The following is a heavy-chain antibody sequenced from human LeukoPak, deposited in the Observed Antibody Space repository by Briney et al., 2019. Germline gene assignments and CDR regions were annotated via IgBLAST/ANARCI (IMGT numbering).Heavy chain of an antibody. Sequence: SETLSLTCTVSGGSISSYYWSWIRQPPGKGLEWIGYIYYSGSTNYNPSLKSRVTISVDTSKNQFSLKLSSVTAADTAVYYCARGPTPSSFDNWGQGTLVTVSS. V-gene: IGHV4-59*01. CDR2: IYYSGST. J-gene: IGHJ4*02. CDR3: ARGPTPSSFDN. CDR1: GGSISSYY. D-gene: IGHD2-15*01.